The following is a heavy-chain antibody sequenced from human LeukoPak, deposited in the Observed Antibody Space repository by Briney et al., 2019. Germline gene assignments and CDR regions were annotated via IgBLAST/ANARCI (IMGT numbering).Heavy chain of an antibody. J-gene: IGHJ5*02. Sequence: ASVKVSCKASGGTFSSYAISWVRQAPGQGFEWMGRMNPNSGNTGYAQKFQGRVTMTRNTSISTAYMELSSLRSEDTAVYYCARSSVLRFLEWTLPRWFDPWGQGTLVTVSS. CDR3: ARSSVLRFLEWTLPRWFDP. CDR1: GGTFSSYA. D-gene: IGHD3-3*01. CDR2: MNPNSGNT. V-gene: IGHV1-8*02.